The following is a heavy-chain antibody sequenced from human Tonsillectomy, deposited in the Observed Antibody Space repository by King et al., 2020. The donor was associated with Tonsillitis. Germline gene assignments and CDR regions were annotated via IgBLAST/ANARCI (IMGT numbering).Heavy chain of an antibody. CDR2: INPNSGGT. CDR3: ARVRLGNGYYSGWFDP. D-gene: IGHD3-3*01. CDR1: GFTFTDYY. V-gene: IGHV1-2*02. Sequence: VQLVESGAEVKKPGASVKVSCKASGFTFTDYYMHWVRQAPGQGLEWMGWINPNSGGTKYAQKFQGRITMTRDTSISTAYMELSRLTSDDTAVYYCARVRLGNGYYSGWFDPWGQGTLVTVSS. J-gene: IGHJ5*02.